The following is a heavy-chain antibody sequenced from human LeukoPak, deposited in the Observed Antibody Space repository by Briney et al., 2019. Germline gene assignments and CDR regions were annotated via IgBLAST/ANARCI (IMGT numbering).Heavy chain of an antibody. CDR2: ISGSGGST. CDR3: AKGYYYDSSGYPRGFFDY. V-gene: IGHV3-23*01. Sequence: GGSLRLPCAASGFTFSSYAMSWVRQAPGKGLEWVSAISGSGGSTYYADSVKGRFTISRDNSKNTLYLQMNSLRAEDTAVYYCAKGYYYDSSGYPRGFFDYWGQGTLVTVSS. J-gene: IGHJ4*02. D-gene: IGHD3-22*01. CDR1: GFTFSSYA.